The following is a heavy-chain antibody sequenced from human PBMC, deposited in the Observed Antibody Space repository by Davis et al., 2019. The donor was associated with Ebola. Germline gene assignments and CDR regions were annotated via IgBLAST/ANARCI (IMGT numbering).Heavy chain of an antibody. V-gene: IGHV3-33*01. CDR1: GFIFNDYG. CDR3: AGYGSTGSMDV. J-gene: IGHJ6*02. Sequence: GGSLRLSCAASGFIFNDYGMHWFRQAPGKGLDWVAVIWSDGHTKYYADSVKGRFTISRDNSKNTLYLQMNSLRAEDTAVYYCAGYGSTGSMDVWGQGTTVTVSS. D-gene: IGHD3-10*01. CDR2: IWSDGHTK.